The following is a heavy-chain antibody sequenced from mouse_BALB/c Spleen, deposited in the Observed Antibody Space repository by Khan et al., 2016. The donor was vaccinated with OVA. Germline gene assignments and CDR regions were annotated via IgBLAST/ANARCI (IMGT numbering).Heavy chain of an antibody. D-gene: IGHD2-14*01. CDR3: ARNSYMYDFTY. CDR2: IRSAGKT. Sequence: VQLQESGPGLVRPSQTLSITCTVSGFSLTTYGVHWVRQSPGKGLEWLGVIRSAGKTDYNAAFISRLSITKDNSKSQVFFKMNSLQADDTAMYYCARNSYMYDFTYWGQGTLFTVSA. V-gene: IGHV2-2*01. CDR1: GFSLTTYG. J-gene: IGHJ3*01.